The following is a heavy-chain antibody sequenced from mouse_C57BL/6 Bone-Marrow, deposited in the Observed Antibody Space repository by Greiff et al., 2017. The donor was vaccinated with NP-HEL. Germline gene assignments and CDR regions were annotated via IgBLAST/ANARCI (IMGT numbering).Heavy chain of an antibody. CDR2: IWWDDDK. CDR1: GFSLSTFGMG. D-gene: IGHD1-1*01. J-gene: IGHJ2*01. Sequence: QVTLKVCGPGILQPSQTLSLTCSFSGFSLSTFGMGVGWIRQPSGKGLEWLAHIWWDDDKYYNPALKSRLTISKDTSKNQVFLKSANVDTADTATYDSARSWGTTVVATEYFDYWGQGTTLTVSS. V-gene: IGHV8-8*01. CDR3: ARSWGTTVVATEYFDY.